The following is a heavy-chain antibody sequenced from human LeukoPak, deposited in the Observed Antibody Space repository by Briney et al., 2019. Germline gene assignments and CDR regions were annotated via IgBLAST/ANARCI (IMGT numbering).Heavy chain of an antibody. D-gene: IGHD3-10*01. V-gene: IGHV1-2*02. J-gene: IGHJ4*02. CDR3: ARSRYGSGSYCFGY. CDR1: GYTFTGYY. CDR2: INPNSGGT. Sequence: ASVKVPCKASGYTFTGYYMHWVRQAPGQGLEWMGWINPNSGGTNYAQKFQGRVTMTRDTSISTAYMELSRLISDDTAVYYCARSRYGSGSYCFGYWGQGTLVTVSS.